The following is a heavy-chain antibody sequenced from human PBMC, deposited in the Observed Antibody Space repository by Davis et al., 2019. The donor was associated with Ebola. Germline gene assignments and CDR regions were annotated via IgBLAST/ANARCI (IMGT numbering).Heavy chain of an antibody. J-gene: IGHJ4*02. D-gene: IGHD3-22*01. CDR1: GFTFSSYN. Sequence: GESLKISCAASGFTFSSYNMNWVRQAPGKGLEWVSYISGSSSTIYYAGSVKGRFTISRDNAKNSLYLQMNSPRDEDTAVYYCAKDASHYDSSFFDYWGQGTLVTVSS. V-gene: IGHV3-48*02. CDR2: ISGSSSTI. CDR3: AKDASHYDSSFFDY.